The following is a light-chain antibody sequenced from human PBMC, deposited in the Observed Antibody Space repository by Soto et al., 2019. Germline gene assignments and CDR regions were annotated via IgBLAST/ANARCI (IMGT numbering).Light chain of an antibody. CDR3: QKYGSSPT. Sequence: EIVLTQSPATLSLSPGTGATLSCRASQIVTSSVAWYQQRPGQAPRLLIYGASSRATGIPDRFSDSGSGTDFTLTISRLEPEDFAVYYCQKYGSSPTFGQGTKVDIK. J-gene: IGKJ1*01. V-gene: IGKV3-20*01. CDR2: GAS. CDR1: QIVTSS.